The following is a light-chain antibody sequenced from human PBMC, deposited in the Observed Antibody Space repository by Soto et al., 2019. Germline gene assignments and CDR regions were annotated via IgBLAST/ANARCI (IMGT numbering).Light chain of an antibody. CDR2: DAS. V-gene: IGKV1-5*01. CDR3: QQYGTFSP. J-gene: IGKJ1*01. CDR1: QSISTW. Sequence: QCTSGRSAYQENRVTITCRASQSISTWLAWYQQKPGKAPKLLIFDASTLQSGVPSRFSGSGSGTEFTLTISSLQPDDFAAYYCQQYGTFSPFGPGTKVDIK.